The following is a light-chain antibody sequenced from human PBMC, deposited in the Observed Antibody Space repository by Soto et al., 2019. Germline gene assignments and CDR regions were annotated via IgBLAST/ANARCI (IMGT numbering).Light chain of an antibody. Sequence: DIQLTQSPSFLSASVGDRVTITCRASQGISSYLAWYQQKPGKAPKLLIYAASTLQSGVPSRFSGSGSGTEFTLTISSLRPEDFATYYCQQLNSYPQFTFGPGTKVDIK. CDR1: QGISSY. CDR2: AAS. J-gene: IGKJ3*01. CDR3: QQLNSYPQFT. V-gene: IGKV1-9*01.